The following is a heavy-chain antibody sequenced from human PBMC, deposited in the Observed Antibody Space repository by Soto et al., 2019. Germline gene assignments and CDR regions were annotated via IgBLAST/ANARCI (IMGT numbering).Heavy chain of an antibody. Sequence: SQTLSLTCAISGDSVSSNSAAWNWIRQSPSRGLEWLGRTYYRSKWYNDYAVSVKSRITINPDTSKNQFSLQLNSVTPEDTAVYYCARDSYSNYVSWFPYYYYVMDVWGKGTTVTVSS. D-gene: IGHD4-4*01. CDR3: ARDSYSNYVSWFPYYYYVMDV. CDR2: TYYRSKWYN. V-gene: IGHV6-1*01. CDR1: GDSVSSNSAA. J-gene: IGHJ6*04.